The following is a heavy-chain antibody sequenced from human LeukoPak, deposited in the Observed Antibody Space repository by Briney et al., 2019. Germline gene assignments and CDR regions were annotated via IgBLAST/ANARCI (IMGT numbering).Heavy chain of an antibody. V-gene: IGHV3-11*06. CDR2: ISSSSYT. CDR1: GFIFSDYY. D-gene: IGHD3-10*01. Sequence: PGGSLRLSCAASGFIFSDYYMSWIRQAPGKGLEWVSYISSSSYTKYADSVKGRFTISRDNAKNSLYLQMNSLRAEDTAMYYCATYYYGSGSYNALIAEYFQHWGQGTLVTVSS. CDR3: ATYYYGSGSYNALIAEYFQH. J-gene: IGHJ1*01.